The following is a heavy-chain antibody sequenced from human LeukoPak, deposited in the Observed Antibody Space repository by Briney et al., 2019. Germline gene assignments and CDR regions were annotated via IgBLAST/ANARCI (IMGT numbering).Heavy chain of an antibody. J-gene: IGHJ4*02. CDR1: GFTFSDYY. CDR3: ASHYGSGGPFDY. D-gene: IGHD3-10*01. CDR2: ISSSGSTI. V-gene: IGHV3-11*01. Sequence: KSGGPLRLSCAASGFTFSDYYMSWIRQAPGKGLEWVSYISSSGSTIYYADSVKGRFTISRDNAKNSLYLQMNSLRAEDTAVYYCASHYGSGGPFDYWGQGTLVTVSS.